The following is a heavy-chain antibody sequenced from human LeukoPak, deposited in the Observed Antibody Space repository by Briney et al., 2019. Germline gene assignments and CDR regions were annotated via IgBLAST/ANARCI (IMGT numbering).Heavy chain of an antibody. CDR3: ASHNYGDYTFDY. D-gene: IGHD4-17*01. CDR1: GGSISSSNW. J-gene: IGHJ4*02. CDR2: IYHSGST. Sequence: SETLSLTCAVSGGSISSSNWWSWVRPPPGKGLEWIGEIYHSGSTNYNPSLKSRVTISVDKSKNQFSLKLSSVTAADTAVYYCASHNYGDYTFDYWGQGTLVTVSA. V-gene: IGHV4-4*02.